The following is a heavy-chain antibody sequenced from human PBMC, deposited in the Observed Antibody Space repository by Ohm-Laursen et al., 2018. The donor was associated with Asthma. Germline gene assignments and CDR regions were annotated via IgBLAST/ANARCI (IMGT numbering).Heavy chain of an antibody. D-gene: IGHD6-13*01. CDR1: GGSISSGDYY. CDR2: IYYSGST. J-gene: IGHJ4*02. CDR3: ARQIAAAGLFDY. V-gene: IGHV4-30-4*01. Sequence: TLSLTCTVSGGSISSGDYYWSWIRQPPGKGLEWIGYIYYSGSTYYNPSLKSRVTISVDTSKNQFSLKLSSVTAADTAVYYCARQIAAAGLFDYWGQGTLVTVSS.